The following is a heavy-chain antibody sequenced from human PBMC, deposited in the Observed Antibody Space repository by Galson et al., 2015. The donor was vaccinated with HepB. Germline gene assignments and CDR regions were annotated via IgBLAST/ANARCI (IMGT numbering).Heavy chain of an antibody. CDR1: GGTFINYA. V-gene: IGHV1-69*10. Sequence: SVKVSCKASGGTFINYAIDWLRQAPGQGLEWMGGITPILGTGNGAEKFRDRITITADKSTNTAYMELSNLRSEDTAVYYCARGYDSGNFYYRYWGQGTLVTVSP. CDR3: ARGYDSGNFYYRY. D-gene: IGHD3-10*01. J-gene: IGHJ4*02. CDR2: ITPILGTG.